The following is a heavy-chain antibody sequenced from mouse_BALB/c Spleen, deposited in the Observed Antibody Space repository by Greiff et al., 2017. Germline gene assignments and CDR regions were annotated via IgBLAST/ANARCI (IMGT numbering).Heavy chain of an antibody. CDR3: TRTARGHYYAMDY. CDR2: IYPGSGST. J-gene: IGHJ4*01. V-gene: IGHV1S22*01. D-gene: IGHD3-2*01. Sequence: LKQPGSELVRPGASVKLSCKASGYTFTSYWMHWVKQRPGQGLEWIGNIYPGSGSTNYDEKFKSKATLTVDTSSSTAYMQLSSLTSEDSAVYYCTRTARGHYYAMDYWGQGTSVTVSS. CDR1: GYTFTSYW.